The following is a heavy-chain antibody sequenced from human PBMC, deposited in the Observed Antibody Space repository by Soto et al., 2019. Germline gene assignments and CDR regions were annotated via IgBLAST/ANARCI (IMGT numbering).Heavy chain of an antibody. CDR3: AREAASGWYPYPLDP. J-gene: IGHJ5*02. Sequence: ASVKVSCKASGYTFTSYGISWVRQAPGQGLEWMGWISAYNGNTNYAQKLQGRVTMTTDTSTSTAYMELRSLRSDDTAVYYCAREAASGWYPYPLDPWGQGTLVTVSS. D-gene: IGHD6-19*01. CDR1: GYTFTSYG. CDR2: ISAYNGNT. V-gene: IGHV1-18*01.